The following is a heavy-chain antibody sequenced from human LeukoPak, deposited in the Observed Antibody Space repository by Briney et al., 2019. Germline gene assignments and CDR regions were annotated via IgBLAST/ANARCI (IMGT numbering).Heavy chain of an antibody. CDR3: ARDGYSSGWSFWVDY. V-gene: IGHV3-30-3*01. D-gene: IGHD6-19*01. CDR2: ISYDGSNK. Sequence: GSLRLSCAASGFTFSSYAMHWVRQAPGKRLEWVAVISYDGSNKYYADSVKGRFTISRDNSKNTLYLQMNSLRAEDTAVYYCARDGYSSGWSFWVDYWGQGTLVTVSS. J-gene: IGHJ4*02. CDR1: GFTFSSYA.